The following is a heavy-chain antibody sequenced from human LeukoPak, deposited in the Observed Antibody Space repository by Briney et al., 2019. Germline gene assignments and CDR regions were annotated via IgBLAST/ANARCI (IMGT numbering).Heavy chain of an antibody. J-gene: IGHJ2*01. CDR3: ARVVPYYYDSSGHWYFDL. D-gene: IGHD3-22*01. V-gene: IGHV4-59*01. Sequence: PSETLSLTCTVSGGSLSSYYWSWIRQPPGKGLEWIGYIYYSGSTNYNPSLKSRVTISVDTSKSQFSLKLSSVTAADTAVYHCARVVPYYYDSSGHWYFDLWGRGTLVTVSS. CDR2: IYYSGST. CDR1: GGSLSSYY.